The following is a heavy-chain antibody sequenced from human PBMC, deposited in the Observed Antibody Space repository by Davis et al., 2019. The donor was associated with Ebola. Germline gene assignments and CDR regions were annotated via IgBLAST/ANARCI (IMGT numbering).Heavy chain of an antibody. J-gene: IGHJ4*02. CDR3: ARDLSGDNILCPDF. CDR1: GFTFTDYY. CDR2: IKLNSGGT. V-gene: IGHV1-2*02. Sequence: ASVKVSCKASGFTFTDYYMHWVRQAPGQGLEWMGWIKLNSGGTNYAQRFQDRVTMTRDTSISTAYMELRSLPSDDTAVYYCARDLSGDNILCPDFWGQGTLVTVSS. D-gene: IGHD1-26*01.